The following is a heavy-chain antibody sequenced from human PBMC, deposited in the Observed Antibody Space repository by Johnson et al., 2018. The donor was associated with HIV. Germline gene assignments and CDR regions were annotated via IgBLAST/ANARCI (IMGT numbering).Heavy chain of an antibody. Sequence: VQLVESGGGVVQPGGSLRLSCAASGFTFSTNSMSWVRQAPGKGLEWVSGISWNSGSRGYADSVKGRFTISRDNAKSSLYLLMNSLRAEDTAVYYCARDHLRRSHAFDIWGQGTMVTVSS. V-gene: IGHV3-20*04. D-gene: IGHD2-15*01. CDR1: GFTFSTNS. CDR2: ISWNSGSR. J-gene: IGHJ3*02. CDR3: ARDHLRRSHAFDI.